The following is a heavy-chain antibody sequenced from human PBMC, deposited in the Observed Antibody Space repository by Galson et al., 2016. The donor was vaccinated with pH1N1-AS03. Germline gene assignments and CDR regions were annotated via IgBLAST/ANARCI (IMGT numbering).Heavy chain of an antibody. J-gene: IGHJ4*02. Sequence: SLRLSCAASGFTINKYGMHWVRQAPGKGLGWVAIIWNDGGTTHYADSVKGRFTISRDNYKNTLYLQINSLSAEDTAVYYCVRDDDSSGYYPDSWGRGTLVTVSS. V-gene: IGHV3-33*01. CDR3: VRDDDSSGYYPDS. D-gene: IGHD3-22*01. CDR2: IWNDGGTT. CDR1: GFTINKYG.